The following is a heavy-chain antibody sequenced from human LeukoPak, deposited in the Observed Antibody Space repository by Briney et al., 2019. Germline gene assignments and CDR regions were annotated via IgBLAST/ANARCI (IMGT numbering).Heavy chain of an antibody. CDR2: IYYSGST. Sequence: SETLSLTCTVSGGSISSYYWSWIRHPPGEGLEWIGYIYYSGSTNYNPSLKSRVTISVDTSKNQFSLRLSSVTAADTAVYYCARHRYYYDSSGYYYQPWGQGTLVTVSS. J-gene: IGHJ5*02. D-gene: IGHD3-22*01. CDR1: GGSISSYY. CDR3: ARHRYYYDSSGYYYQP. V-gene: IGHV4-59*01.